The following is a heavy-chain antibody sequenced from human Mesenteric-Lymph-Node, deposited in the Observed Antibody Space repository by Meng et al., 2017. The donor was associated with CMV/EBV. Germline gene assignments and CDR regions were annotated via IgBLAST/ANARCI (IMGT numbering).Heavy chain of an antibody. J-gene: IGHJ1*01. CDR1: GDSISSYF. CDR2: IDHSGRT. CDR3: ARGDRNSELPSQH. V-gene: IGHV4-59*12. D-gene: IGHD4-23*01. Sequence: ESLKISCTMSGDSISSYFCSWIRQPPGRGLEWIGYIDHSGRTFYNPSLKSRVTISIDTSKNQFSLMLTSVTAADTAVYYCARGDRNSELPSQHWGQGTLVTVSS.